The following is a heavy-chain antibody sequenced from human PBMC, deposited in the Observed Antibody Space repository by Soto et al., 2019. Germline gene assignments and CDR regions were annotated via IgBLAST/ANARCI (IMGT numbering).Heavy chain of an antibody. D-gene: IGHD6-13*01. Sequence: PSETLSLTCTVSGGSVSSGSYYWSWIRQPPGKGLEWIGYIYYSGSTNYNPSLKSRVTISVDTSKNQFSLKLSSVTAADTAVYYSARAVSLEGYSSSWYLDNWFDPWGQGTLVTVSS. CDR2: IYYSGST. V-gene: IGHV4-61*01. CDR3: ARAVSLEGYSSSWYLDNWFDP. CDR1: GGSVSSGSYY. J-gene: IGHJ5*02.